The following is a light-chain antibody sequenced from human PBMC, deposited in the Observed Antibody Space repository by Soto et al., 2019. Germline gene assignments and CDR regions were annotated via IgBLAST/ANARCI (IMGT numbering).Light chain of an antibody. Sequence: DIQLTQSPSSVSASVGDRVTITCRVSQDIGSWLAWYPQKPGKAPKFLIYGATGVRSGVPSRFSGRGSGTDFTLTISSLQPEDSATYDGQQANSFPPPFGGGNKVEIK. CDR2: GAT. J-gene: IGKJ4*01. CDR1: QDIGSW. CDR3: QQANSFPPP. V-gene: IGKV1D-12*01.